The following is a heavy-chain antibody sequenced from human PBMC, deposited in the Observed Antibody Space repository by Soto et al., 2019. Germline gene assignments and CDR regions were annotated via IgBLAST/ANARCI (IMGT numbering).Heavy chain of an antibody. D-gene: IGHD4-4*01. CDR1: GFTFSSYW. V-gene: IGHV3-7*01. CDR3: AREDYSNFDY. J-gene: IGHJ4*02. Sequence: PGGSLTLSCAASGFTFSSYWISWVRQAPWKGLEWLANIKQDGMEKYYVDSVKRRFTISRDNAKNSLYLQMNSLRAEDTAVYYCAREDYSNFDYWGQGILVTVSS. CDR2: IKQDGMEK.